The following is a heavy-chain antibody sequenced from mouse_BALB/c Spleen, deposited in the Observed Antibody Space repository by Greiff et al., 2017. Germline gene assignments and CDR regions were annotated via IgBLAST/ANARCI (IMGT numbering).Heavy chain of an antibody. D-gene: IGHD1-1*01. Sequence: EVKLQESGPSLVKPSQTLSLTCSVTGDSITSGYWNWIRQFPGNKLEWMGYISYDGSNNYNPSLKNRISITRDTSKNQFFLKLNSVTTEDTATYYCARDPFYYGSKGYAMDYWGQGTSVTVSS. V-gene: IGHV3-6*02. J-gene: IGHJ4*01. CDR1: GDSITSGY. CDR3: ARDPFYYGSKGYAMDY. CDR2: ISYDGSN.